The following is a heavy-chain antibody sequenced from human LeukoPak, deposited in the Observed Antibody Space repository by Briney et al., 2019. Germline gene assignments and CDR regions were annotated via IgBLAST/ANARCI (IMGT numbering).Heavy chain of an antibody. CDR2: GSGDRT. D-gene: IGHD6-19*01. Sequence: GSGDRTYYADSVKGRFTISRDNSRNTLYLDMNSLRVEDTAVYYCAKVKEASGWYAEVLLRWGQGTLVTVSS. V-gene: IGHV3-23*01. J-gene: IGHJ1*01. CDR3: AKVKEASGWYAEVLLR.